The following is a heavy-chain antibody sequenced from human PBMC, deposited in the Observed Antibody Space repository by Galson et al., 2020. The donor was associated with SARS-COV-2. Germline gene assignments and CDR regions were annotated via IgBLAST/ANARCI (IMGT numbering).Heavy chain of an antibody. D-gene: IGHD2-2*01. Sequence: GGSLRLSCAASGFDFSNYGMYWVRQAPGKGLEWLAYLRYDGSNKYYGDSVKGRFTISRDNFKKTVYLEMISLRVDDTAIYYCASEVVLVPAATLTYSQNWGQGTLVTVSS. CDR1: GFDFSNYG. J-gene: IGHJ1*01. V-gene: IGHV3-30*02. CDR3: ASEVVLVPAATLTYSQN. CDR2: LRYDGSNK.